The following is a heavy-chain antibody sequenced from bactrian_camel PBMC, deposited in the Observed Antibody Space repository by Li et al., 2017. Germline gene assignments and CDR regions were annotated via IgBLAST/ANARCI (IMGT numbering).Heavy chain of an antibody. J-gene: IGHJ4*01. CDR3: AAHWAQGHWSKPAGYAH. CDR2: IYPVTGNT. V-gene: IGHV3S9*01. D-gene: IGHD1*01. Sequence: HVQLVESGGGSVTAGGSLNLSCTTSGHTVKWKLMGWFRQVPGRPREGVAGIYPVTGNTHYSEDVKGRFTISQDSALTTVYLQMNSLKPEDTAMYYCAAHWAQGHWSKPAGYAHWGQGTQVTVS. CDR1: GHTVKWKL.